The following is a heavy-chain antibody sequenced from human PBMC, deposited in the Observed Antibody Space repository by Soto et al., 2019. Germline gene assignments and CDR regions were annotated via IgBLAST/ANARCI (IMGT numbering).Heavy chain of an antibody. CDR1: GYPFPTYF. V-gene: IGHV1-46*01. CDR2: INPSSGTT. CDR3: ARKVTISGGLDV. D-gene: IGHD3-10*01. Sequence: QVQLDQSGTAVKEPGASVRISCKASGYPFPTYFIHWVRQAPGQGLEWMGVINPSSGTTTYAQKFQARLTMTRDTSTSTVYMDLSSLRSEDTALDYCARKVTISGGLDVWGQGTTVTVSS. J-gene: IGHJ6*02.